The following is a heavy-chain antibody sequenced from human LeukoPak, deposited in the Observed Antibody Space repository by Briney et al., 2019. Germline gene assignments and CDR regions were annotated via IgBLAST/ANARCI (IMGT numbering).Heavy chain of an antibody. V-gene: IGHV4-31*03. J-gene: IGHJ4*02. CDR2: IYYSGST. D-gene: IGHD3-22*01. Sequence: EASETLSLTCTVSGGSISSGGYYWSWIRQHPGKGLEWIRYIYYSGSTYYNPSLKSRVTISVDTSKNQFSLKLSSVTAADTAVYYCAREGYYYDSSGYSRGYYFDYWGQGTLVTVSS. CDR1: GGSISSGGYY. CDR3: AREGYYYDSSGYSRGYYFDY.